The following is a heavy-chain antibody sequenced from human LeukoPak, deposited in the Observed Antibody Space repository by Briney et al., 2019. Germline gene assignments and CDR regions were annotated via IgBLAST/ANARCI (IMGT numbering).Heavy chain of an antibody. V-gene: IGHV1-18*01. Sequence: GASVKVSCKTSGYTFTNYGIDWVRQAPGQGLEWMGWISAYKGDTKYAQKFQGRVTMSTDTSTTTAYIELRSLRSHDTAAYYCAKDYLPVGNTGNYFVYWGQGTLVSVCS. CDR3: AKDYLPVGNTGNYFVY. CDR2: ISAYKGDT. J-gene: IGHJ4*02. D-gene: IGHD1-26*01. CDR1: GYTFTNYG.